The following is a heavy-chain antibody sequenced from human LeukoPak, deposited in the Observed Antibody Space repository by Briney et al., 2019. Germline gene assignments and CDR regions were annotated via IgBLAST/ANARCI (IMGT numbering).Heavy chain of an antibody. CDR3: ARNGPGGYYFDF. CDR1: GFIFTSYT. D-gene: IGHD2-8*02. V-gene: IGHV3-30*14. CDR2: ISSDGKNT. J-gene: IGHJ4*02. Sequence: GGSLRLSCAASGFIFTSYTMHWVRQAPGKGLEWVASISSDGKNTYYADSVKDVFTISRDNSKNTLYLQMNSLTAEDTAVYYCARNGPGGYYFDFWGQGTLVTVSS.